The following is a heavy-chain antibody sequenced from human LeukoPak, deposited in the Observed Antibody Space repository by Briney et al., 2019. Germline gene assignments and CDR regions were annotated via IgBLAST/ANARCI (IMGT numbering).Heavy chain of an antibody. Sequence: GGSLRLSCAASGFTFSSYWMSWVRQAPGKGLEWVANIKQDGSEKYYVDSVKGRLTISRDNAKNSLYLQMNSLRAEDTAVYYCARDLRRRSVDCSSTSCFYYYYGMDVWGQGTTVTVSS. J-gene: IGHJ6*02. CDR1: GFTFSSYW. V-gene: IGHV3-7*01. D-gene: IGHD2-2*01. CDR2: IKQDGSEK. CDR3: ARDLRRRSVDCSSTSCFYYYYGMDV.